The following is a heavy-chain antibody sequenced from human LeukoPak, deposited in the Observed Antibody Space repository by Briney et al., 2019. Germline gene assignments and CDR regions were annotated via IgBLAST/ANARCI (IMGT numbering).Heavy chain of an antibody. D-gene: IGHD5-24*01. Sequence: XXGEINHSGSTNYNPSLQSRVTISVDTSKNQFSLELSSVTAADTAVYYCARGRSNRNYYYYYMDVWGKGTTVTVSS. CDR2: INHSGST. J-gene: IGHJ6*03. V-gene: IGHV4-34*13. CDR3: ARGRSNRNYYYYYMDV.